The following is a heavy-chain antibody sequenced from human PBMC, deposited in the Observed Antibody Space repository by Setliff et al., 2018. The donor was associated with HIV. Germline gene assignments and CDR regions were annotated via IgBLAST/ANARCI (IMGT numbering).Heavy chain of an antibody. CDR3: VTVVQDDLGVVLFDY. D-gene: IGHD3-3*01. V-gene: IGHV4-39*01. J-gene: IGHJ4*02. Sequence: SETLSLTCSVSGDSVSSRSYYWGWIRQSPGKGLEWIGSVYFNGITHDNPSLKSRVTTSVDTSKNQFSLKLSSVTAADTAIYYCVTVVQDDLGVVLFDYWGQGTLVTVS. CDR2: VYFNGIT. CDR1: GDSVSSRSYY.